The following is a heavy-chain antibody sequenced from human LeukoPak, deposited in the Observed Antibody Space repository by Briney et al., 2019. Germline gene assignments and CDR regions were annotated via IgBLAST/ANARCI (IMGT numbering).Heavy chain of an antibody. Sequence: SETLSLTCAVYGGSFSGYYWSWIRHPPGKGLEWIGEINHSGSTNYNPSLKSRVTISVDASKNQFSLKLSSVTAADTAVYYCARRASQRWLQLSAHLDYWGQGTLVTVSS. CDR1: GGSFSGYY. D-gene: IGHD5-24*01. J-gene: IGHJ4*02. CDR2: INHSGST. V-gene: IGHV4-34*01. CDR3: ARRASQRWLQLSAHLDY.